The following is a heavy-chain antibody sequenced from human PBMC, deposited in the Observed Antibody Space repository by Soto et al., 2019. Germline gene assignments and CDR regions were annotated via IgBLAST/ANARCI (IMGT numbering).Heavy chain of an antibody. CDR3: ARDAIYDSSGYYIHAFDY. V-gene: IGHV4-31*03. Sequence: QVQLQESGPGLVKPSQTLSLTCTVSGGSINSGGYYWSWIRQLPGKGLEWIGYIYYSGSTYYNPSIKSRVTISVDTSKNQFSLKLSSVTAADTAVYYCARDAIYDSSGYYIHAFDYWGQGTLVTVSS. D-gene: IGHD3-22*01. CDR2: IYYSGST. J-gene: IGHJ4*02. CDR1: GGSINSGGYY.